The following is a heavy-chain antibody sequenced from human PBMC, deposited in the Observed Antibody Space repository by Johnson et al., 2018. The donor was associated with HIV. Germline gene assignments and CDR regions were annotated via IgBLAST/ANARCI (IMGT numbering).Heavy chain of an antibody. D-gene: IGHD6-6*01. CDR3: ARSQPEEYSSSSDAFDI. CDR1: GFTFSSYG. CDR2: IRYDGSDK. Sequence: QVQLVESGGGVVQPGGSLRLSCAASGFTFSSYGMHWVRQAPGKGLEWVAFIRYDGSDKHYADSVKGRFTISRDNSKNTLYLQMNSLRAEDTAVYYCARSQPEEYSSSSDAFDIWGQGTMVTVSS. V-gene: IGHV3-30*02. J-gene: IGHJ3*02.